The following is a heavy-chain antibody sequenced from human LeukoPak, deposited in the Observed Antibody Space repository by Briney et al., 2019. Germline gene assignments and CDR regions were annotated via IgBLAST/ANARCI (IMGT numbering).Heavy chain of an antibody. CDR1: GGSISSSSYY. J-gene: IGHJ4*02. D-gene: IGHD3-22*01. Sequence: SETLSLTCTVSGGSISSSSYYWGWIRQPPGKGLEWIGSIYYSGSTYYNPSLKSRVTISVDTSTNQFSLKLSSVTAADTAVYYCARVTGYMIEDYFDYWGQGTLVTVSS. CDR2: IYYSGST. V-gene: IGHV4-39*07. CDR3: ARVTGYMIEDYFDY.